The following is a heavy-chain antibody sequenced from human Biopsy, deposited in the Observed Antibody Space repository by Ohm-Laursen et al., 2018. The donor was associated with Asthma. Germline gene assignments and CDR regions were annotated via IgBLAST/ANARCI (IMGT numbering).Heavy chain of an antibody. D-gene: IGHD6-13*01. CDR3: VRGSSSWHHGPFHYYYGLDV. Sequence: GTLSLTCSLSSGSGGYMRSGNYYWGWIRQPPGKGLEWIGSIYYSGTTYYNPSLESRVTVSADTSKNKFSWKLTSVTAADTAVYYCVRGSSSWHHGPFHYYYGLDVWGQGTTATVSS. J-gene: IGHJ6*02. V-gene: IGHV4-39*01. CDR1: SGSGGYMRSGNYY. CDR2: IYYSGTT.